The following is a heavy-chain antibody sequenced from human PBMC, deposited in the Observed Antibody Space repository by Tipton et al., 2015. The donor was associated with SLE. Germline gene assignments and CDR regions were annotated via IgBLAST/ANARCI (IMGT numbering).Heavy chain of an antibody. Sequence: VQLVQSGAEVKKPGESLKISCEGSGYRFSTYWIAWLRQMPGKGLEWMGIIYPGDSDTKYSPSFQGQVTISADKSISTAYLQWSSLKASDSAIYYCARLGYGCSGGRCFGVDVWGQGTTVSVSS. CDR3: ARLGYGCSGGRCFGVDV. J-gene: IGHJ6*02. D-gene: IGHD2-15*01. CDR2: IYPGDSDT. CDR1: GYRFSTYW. V-gene: IGHV5-51*03.